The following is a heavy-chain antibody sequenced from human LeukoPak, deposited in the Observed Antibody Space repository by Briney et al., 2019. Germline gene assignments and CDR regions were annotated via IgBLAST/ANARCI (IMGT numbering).Heavy chain of an antibody. J-gene: IGHJ4*02. CDR3: ARTRRWLQLGFDY. D-gene: IGHD5-24*01. Sequence: SETLSLTCTVSGGSISSYYWSWIRQPPGKGLEWIGYIYYSGSTNYNPSLKSRVTVSVDTSKNQFSLKLSSVTAADTAVYYCARTRRWLQLGFDYWGQGTLVTVSS. V-gene: IGHV4-59*01. CDR2: IYYSGST. CDR1: GGSISSYY.